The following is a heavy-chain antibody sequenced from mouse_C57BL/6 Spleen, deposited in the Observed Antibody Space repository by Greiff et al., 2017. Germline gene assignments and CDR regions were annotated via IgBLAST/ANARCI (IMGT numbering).Heavy chain of an antibody. D-gene: IGHD1-1*02. CDR3: ARKPPMGGYAMDY. V-gene: IGHV1-53*01. CDR1: GYTFTSYW. CDR2: INPSNGGT. J-gene: IGHJ4*01. Sequence: QVQLQQPGAELVKPGASVKLSCKASGYTFTSYWMHWVKQRPGQGLEWIGNINPSNGGTNYNEKVKGKGTLTVDKSSSTAYMQLSSLTSEDSAVYYCARKPPMGGYAMDYWGQGTSVTVSS.